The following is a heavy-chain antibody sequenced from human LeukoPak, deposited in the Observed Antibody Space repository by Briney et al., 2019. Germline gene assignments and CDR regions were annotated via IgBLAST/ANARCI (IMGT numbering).Heavy chain of an antibody. CDR3: ARASGRVGNWFDP. CDR1: GFTFSDYY. V-gene: IGHV3-11*05. Sequence: GGSLRLSCAASGFTFSDYYMSWIRQAPGKGLEWVSYISSSSSYTNYADSVKGRFTISRDNAKNSLYLQVNSLRAEDTAVYYCARASGRVGNWFDPWGQGTLVTVSS. D-gene: IGHD2-15*01. J-gene: IGHJ5*02. CDR2: ISSSSSYT.